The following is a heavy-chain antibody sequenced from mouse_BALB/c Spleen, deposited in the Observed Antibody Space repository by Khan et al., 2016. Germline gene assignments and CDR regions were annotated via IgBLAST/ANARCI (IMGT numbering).Heavy chain of an antibody. V-gene: IGHV5-6-3*01. J-gene: IGHJ2*01. D-gene: IGHD2-14*01. CDR2: INSNGGST. CDR3: ARKNYRYYFDY. Sequence: EVVLVESGGGLVQPGGSLKLSCAASGFTFSTYGMSWVRQTPDKRLELVATINSNGGSTYYPDSVPGRFTISRDNAKNTLYLQRSSLKSEDTAMYYCARKNYRYYFDYWGQGTTLTVSS. CDR1: GFTFSTYG.